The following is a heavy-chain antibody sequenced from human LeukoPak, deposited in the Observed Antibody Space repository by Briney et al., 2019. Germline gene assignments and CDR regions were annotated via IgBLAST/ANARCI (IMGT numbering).Heavy chain of an antibody. CDR2: INSDGSST. J-gene: IGHJ3*02. CDR3: ARGSCSACNGNAFEM. CDR1: GFTFSDYW. D-gene: IGHD6-19*01. V-gene: IGHV3-74*01. Sequence: PGGSLRLSCAASGFTFSDYWMHWVRQAPGKGLVWVSRINSDGSSTSYVDSVKGRFTISRDNAKNMVYLQMNSLRAEDTAVYYCARGSCSACNGNAFEMWGQGTMVTVSS.